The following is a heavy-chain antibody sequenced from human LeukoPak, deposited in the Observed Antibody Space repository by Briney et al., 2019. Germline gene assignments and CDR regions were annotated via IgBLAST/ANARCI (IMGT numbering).Heavy chain of an antibody. CDR1: GFTVSSNY. J-gene: IGHJ5*02. CDR3: ARESPYVRGGIDP. D-gene: IGHD3-10*01. Sequence: PGGSLRLSCAASGFTVSSNYMSWVRQAPGKGLEWVSVIYSGGSTYYADSVEGRFTISRDNSKNTLYLQMNSLRAEDTAVYYCARESPYVRGGIDPWGQGTLVTVSS. CDR2: IYSGGST. V-gene: IGHV3-53*01.